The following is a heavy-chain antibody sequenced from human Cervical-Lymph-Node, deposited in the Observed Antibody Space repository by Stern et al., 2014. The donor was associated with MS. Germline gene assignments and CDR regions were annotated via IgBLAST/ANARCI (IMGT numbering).Heavy chain of an antibody. D-gene: IGHD1-20*01. V-gene: IGHV2-5*02. CDR1: GFSLTTPGVG. J-gene: IGHJ5*02. Sequence: ESGPTLVKPTQTLTLTCTFSGFSLTTPGVGVGWIRQPPGKALEWLAPNYLDDDKRYSPSLKSRLTITKDTSKNQVVLTLTNIDPVDTATYYCARRRSAITGAPPPNYFDPWGQGTLVAVSS. CDR3: ARRRSAITGAPPPNYFDP. CDR2: NYLDDDK.